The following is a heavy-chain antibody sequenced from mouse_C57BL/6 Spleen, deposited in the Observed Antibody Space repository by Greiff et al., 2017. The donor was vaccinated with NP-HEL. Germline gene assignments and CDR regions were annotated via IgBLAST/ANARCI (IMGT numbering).Heavy chain of an antibody. V-gene: IGHV1-76*01. CDR3: ARESSGYHYYFDY. Sequence: VQLQQSGAELVRPGASVKLSCKASGYTFTDYYINWVKQRPGQGLEWIARIYPGSGNTYYNEKFKGKATLTAEKSSSTAYMQLSSLTSEDSAVYFCARESSGYHYYFDYWGQGTTLTVSS. D-gene: IGHD3-2*02. CDR2: IYPGSGNT. CDR1: GYTFTDYY. J-gene: IGHJ2*01.